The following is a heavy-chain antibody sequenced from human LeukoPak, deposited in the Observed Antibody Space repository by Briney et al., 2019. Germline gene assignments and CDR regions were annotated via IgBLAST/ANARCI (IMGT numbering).Heavy chain of an antibody. CDR3: ARSYYYDSSGYYSL. V-gene: IGHV3-7*01. D-gene: IGHD3-22*01. Sequence: GGSLRLSCAASGFTFSSYWMSWVRQAPGKGLEWVANIKQDGSEKYYVDSVKGRFTISRDNAKNSLYLQMNSLRAEDTAVYYCARSYYYDSSGYYSLWGQGTLVTVSS. CDR1: GFTFSSYW. CDR2: IKQDGSEK. J-gene: IGHJ4*02.